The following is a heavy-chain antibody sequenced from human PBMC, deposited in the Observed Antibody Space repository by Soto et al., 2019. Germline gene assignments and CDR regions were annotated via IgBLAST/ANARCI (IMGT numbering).Heavy chain of an antibody. CDR3: AKGILSATIGPYAMDV. J-gene: IGHJ6*02. Sequence: QVQLVESGGGVVQPGASLRLSCEASGFDFSSYAMHWVRQAPGKGLEWVGVISYDGNYIYYADSVKGRFTISRDNSKNTLYVQVNSLRPEDTAVYYCAKGILSATIGPYAMDVWGQGPRSPSP. CDR2: ISYDGNYI. V-gene: IGHV3-30*18. D-gene: IGHD3-16*01. CDR1: GFDFSSYA.